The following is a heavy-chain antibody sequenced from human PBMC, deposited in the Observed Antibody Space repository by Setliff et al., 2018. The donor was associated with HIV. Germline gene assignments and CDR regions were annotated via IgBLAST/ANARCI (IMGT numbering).Heavy chain of an antibody. V-gene: IGHV4-4*07. Sequence: TSETLSLTCTVSGVSTSIHYWVWIRQPAGRGLEWIGRIHTSDTTRYNPSLQSRVAMSVDTSKNQFFLRLTSVTAADTSVYYCARHRAQRGSGTYYDDWFDPWGQGTLVTVSS. CDR3: ARHRAQRGSGTYYDDWFDP. D-gene: IGHD3-10*01. CDR1: GVSTSIHY. CDR2: IHTSDTT. J-gene: IGHJ5*02.